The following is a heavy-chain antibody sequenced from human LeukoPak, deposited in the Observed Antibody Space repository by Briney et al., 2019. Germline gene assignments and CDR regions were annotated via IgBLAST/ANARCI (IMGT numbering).Heavy chain of an antibody. D-gene: IGHD3-10*01. V-gene: IGHV4-59*12. CDR2: THYSGAT. CDR3: ARDIWFGELGMDV. CDR1: GGSISSYY. Sequence: PSETLSLTCTVSGGSISSYYWSWLRQPPGKGLEYIGYTHYSGATNYNPTLKSRVTISLDTSGNQFSLKLSSVTAADTAVYYCARDIWFGELGMDVWGKGTTVTVSS. J-gene: IGHJ6*03.